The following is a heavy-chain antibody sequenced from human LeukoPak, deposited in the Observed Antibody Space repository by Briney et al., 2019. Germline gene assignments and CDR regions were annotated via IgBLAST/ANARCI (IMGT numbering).Heavy chain of an antibody. D-gene: IGHD7-27*01. CDR2: ISGSRGTT. CDR3: AKDAYLGSNWLDP. CDR1: GFTFSDYA. Sequence: GGSLRLSCAASGFTFSDYAMSWVRQAPGKGLEWVSAISGSRGTTYYADSVKGRFTISRDNSKNTLYLQMNRLRAEDTAVYYCAKDAYLGSNWLDPWGQGTLVTVSS. J-gene: IGHJ5*02. V-gene: IGHV3-23*01.